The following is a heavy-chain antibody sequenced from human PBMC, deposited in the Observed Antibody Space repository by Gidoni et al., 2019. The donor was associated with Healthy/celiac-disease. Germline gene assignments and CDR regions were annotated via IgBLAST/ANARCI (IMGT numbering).Heavy chain of an antibody. V-gene: IGHV4-59*01. CDR2: IYYSGST. CDR1: GGSISSYY. CDR3: ATLSSSSWYHLGDY. Sequence: QVQLQESGPGLVKPSETLSLTCTVSGGSISSYYWSWIRQPPGKGLEWIGYIYYSGSTNYNPSLKSRVTISVDTSKNQFSLKLSSVTAADTAVYYCATLSSSSWYHLGDYWGQGTLVTVSS. D-gene: IGHD6-13*01. J-gene: IGHJ4*02.